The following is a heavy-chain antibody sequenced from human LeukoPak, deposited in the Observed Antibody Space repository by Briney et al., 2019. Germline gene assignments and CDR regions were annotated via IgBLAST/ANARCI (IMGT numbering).Heavy chain of an antibody. CDR3: ATRDGYNSFDY. J-gene: IGHJ4*02. CDR1: GGSFSSYY. Sequence: SETLSLTCTIPGGSFSSYYWSWIRQTAGEGLEWIGRIYTSGSANYNSSLKRRVTMSVDTSKNQVSLKLSSVTAADTAVYYCATRDGYNSFDYWGQGTLVTVSS. D-gene: IGHD5-24*01. V-gene: IGHV4-4*07. CDR2: IYTSGSA.